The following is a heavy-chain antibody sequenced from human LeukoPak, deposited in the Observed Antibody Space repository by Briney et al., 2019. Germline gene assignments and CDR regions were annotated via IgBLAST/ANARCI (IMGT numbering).Heavy chain of an antibody. CDR1: AFSFDNYA. D-gene: IGHD4-17*01. V-gene: IGHV3-23*01. J-gene: IGHJ3*02. CDR2: ISGSGGTT. Sequence: GGSLRLSCAASAFSFDNYAMSWVRQAPGKGLEWVSAISGSGGTTYYADSVKGRFTISRDSSKNTLFLQMNSLRAEDTAVYYCAKDRRDYGDYEDDAFDIWGQGTMVTVSS. CDR3: AKDRRDYGDYEDDAFDI.